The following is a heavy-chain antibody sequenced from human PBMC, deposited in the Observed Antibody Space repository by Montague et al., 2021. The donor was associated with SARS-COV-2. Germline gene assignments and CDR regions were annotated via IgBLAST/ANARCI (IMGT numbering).Heavy chain of an antibody. J-gene: IGHJ4*02. V-gene: IGHV4-34*01. CDR2: INHVGST. CDR3: ARGAPGY. D-gene: IGHD1-1*01. CDR1: GGSFSDYH. Sequence: SETLSLTCAVYGGSFSDYHWTWIRQSPGEGLEWIGQINHVGSTKYNPSLKSRVTISIDTSKKQFSLKLTSVTAADTAVYYCARGAPGYWGQGTLVTVSS.